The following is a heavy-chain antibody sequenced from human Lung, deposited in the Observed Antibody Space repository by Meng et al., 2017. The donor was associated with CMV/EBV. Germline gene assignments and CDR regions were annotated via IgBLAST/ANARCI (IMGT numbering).Heavy chain of an antibody. Sequence: VELGQSGGEVRKPGASVKVSCKASGFSLATYGFSWVRQAPGQGLDWMGWISAYTGKAEYAENLQGRVTLTTDTSTSTSFMELRSLTFDDTAVYYCVRFEEKGTILLDYWGQGTLVTVSS. D-gene: IGHD5-24*01. CDR3: VRFEEKGTILLDY. V-gene: IGHV1-18*01. CDR2: ISAYTGKA. J-gene: IGHJ4*02. CDR1: GFSLATYG.